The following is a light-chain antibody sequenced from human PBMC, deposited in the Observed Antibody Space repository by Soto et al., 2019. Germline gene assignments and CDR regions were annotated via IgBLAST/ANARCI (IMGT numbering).Light chain of an antibody. Sequence: EIVLTQSPGTLSLSPGERATLSCRASQSVTSSYLAWYQHKPGQAPRLLIYGASSGATDIPDRFSGSGSGTDFTLTISRLDPEDFAVYYCQQYGSSPITFGQGTRLEI. V-gene: IGKV3-20*01. CDR1: QSVTSSY. CDR3: QQYGSSPIT. CDR2: GAS. J-gene: IGKJ5*01.